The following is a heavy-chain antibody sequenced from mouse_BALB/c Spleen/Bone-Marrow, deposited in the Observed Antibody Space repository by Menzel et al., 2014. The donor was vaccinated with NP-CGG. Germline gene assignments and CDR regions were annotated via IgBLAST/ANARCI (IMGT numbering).Heavy chain of an antibody. CDR3: ARSRLRGYYFDY. Sequence: EVQGVESGGGLVQPGGSRKLSCAASGFTFSSFGMHWVRQAPEKGLEWVAYISSGSSTIYYADTLKGRFTISRDNPKNPLFLQMTSLRSEDTAMYYCARSRLRGYYFDYWGQGTTLTVSS. CDR1: GFTFSSFG. J-gene: IGHJ2*01. CDR2: ISSGSSTI. V-gene: IGHV5-17*02. D-gene: IGHD3-2*02.